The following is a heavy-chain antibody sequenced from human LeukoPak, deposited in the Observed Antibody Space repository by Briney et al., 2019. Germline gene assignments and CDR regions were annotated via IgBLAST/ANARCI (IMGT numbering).Heavy chain of an antibody. V-gene: IGHV4-61*02. D-gene: IGHD6-19*01. J-gene: IGHJ6*03. Sequence: PSETLSLTCTVSGGSISSGSYYWSWIRQPAGKGLEWIGRIYTSGSTNYNPSLRRRVTISVDTSKNQFSLKLSSVTAADTAVYYWARGYSSGWYGKNYYYYMDVWGKGTTVTISS. CDR1: GGSISSGSYY. CDR2: IYTSGST. CDR3: ARGYSSGWYGKNYYYYMDV.